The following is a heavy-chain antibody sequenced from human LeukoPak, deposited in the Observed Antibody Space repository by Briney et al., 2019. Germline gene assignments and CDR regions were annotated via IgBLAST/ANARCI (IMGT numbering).Heavy chain of an antibody. J-gene: IGHJ3*02. D-gene: IGHD3-22*01. Sequence: SVKVSCKASGGTFSSYAISWVRQAPGQGLEWMGGIIPIFGTANYAQKFQGRVTITADESTSTAYMELSSLRSEDTAVYYCVREKETTYYYDSSGYYDAFDIWGQGTMVTVSS. V-gene: IGHV1-69*13. CDR1: GGTFSSYA. CDR3: VREKETTYYYDSSGYYDAFDI. CDR2: IIPIFGTA.